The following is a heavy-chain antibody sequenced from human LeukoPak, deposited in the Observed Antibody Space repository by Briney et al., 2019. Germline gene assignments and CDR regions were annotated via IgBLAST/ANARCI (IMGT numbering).Heavy chain of an antibody. CDR2: ISGDAGST. CDR3: AKDTEGYTYGYYYYGMDV. Sequence: GGSLRLSCAASGFTFDDYAMHWVRQAPGKGLEWVSLISGDAGSTYYADSVKGRFTISRDNSKNSLYLQMNSLRNDDTALYYCAKDTEGYTYGYYYYGMDVWGQGTTVTVSS. J-gene: IGHJ6*02. D-gene: IGHD5-18*01. V-gene: IGHV3-43*02. CDR1: GFTFDDYA.